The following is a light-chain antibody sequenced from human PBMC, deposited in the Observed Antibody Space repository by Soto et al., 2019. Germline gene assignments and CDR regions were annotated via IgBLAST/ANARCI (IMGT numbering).Light chain of an antibody. J-gene: IGKJ5*01. CDR3: QHLNGYPIT. CDR2: AAS. CDR1: QTISSW. Sequence: DIQMTQSPSTLSGSVGDRVTITCRASQTISSWLAWYQQKPGKAPKLLIYAASTLQSGVPSRFSGSGSGTEFTLTISSLQPEDFATYYCQHLNGYPITFGQGTRLEIK. V-gene: IGKV1-9*01.